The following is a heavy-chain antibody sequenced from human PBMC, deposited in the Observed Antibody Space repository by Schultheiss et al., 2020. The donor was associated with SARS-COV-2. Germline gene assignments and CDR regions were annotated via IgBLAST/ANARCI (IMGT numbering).Heavy chain of an antibody. V-gene: IGHV1-24*01. CDR2: FDPEDGET. CDR3: ARGGYYDSSGYSPIDY. CDR1: GYTLTELS. J-gene: IGHJ4*02. Sequence: ASVKVSCKVSGYTLTELSMHWVRQAPGKGLDWMGGFDPEDGETIYAQKFQGRVTMTRNTSISTAYMELSSLRSEDTAVYYCARGGYYDSSGYSPIDYWGQGTLVTVSS. D-gene: IGHD3-22*01.